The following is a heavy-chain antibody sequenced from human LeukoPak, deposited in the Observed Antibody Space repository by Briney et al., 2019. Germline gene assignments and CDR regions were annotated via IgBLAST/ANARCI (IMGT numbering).Heavy chain of an antibody. D-gene: IGHD6-19*01. V-gene: IGHV3-21*04. J-gene: IGHJ2*01. CDR3: AKDIAVAGMTFWYFDL. Sequence: PGGSLRLSCAASGFTFSSYSMNWVRQAPGKGLEWVSSISSSSSYIYYADSMKGRFTISRDNAKNSLYLQMNSLRAEDTALYYCAKDIAVAGMTFWYFDLWGRGTLVTVSS. CDR1: GFTFSSYS. CDR2: ISSSSSYI.